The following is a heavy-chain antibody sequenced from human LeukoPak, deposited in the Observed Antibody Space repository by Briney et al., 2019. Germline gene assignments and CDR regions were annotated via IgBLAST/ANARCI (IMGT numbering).Heavy chain of an antibody. D-gene: IGHD6-19*01. V-gene: IGHV1-2*02. J-gene: IGHJ6*03. CDR2: MNPSSGVT. CDR3: ARDGWYISYMDV. CDR1: GGTFSSYD. Sequence: ASVKVSCKASGGTFSSYDINWVRQATGQGLEWMGWMNPSSGVTNYAQKFQGRVTMTRDTSISTAYMELSRLRSDDTAVYYCARDGWYISYMDVWGKGTTVTVSS.